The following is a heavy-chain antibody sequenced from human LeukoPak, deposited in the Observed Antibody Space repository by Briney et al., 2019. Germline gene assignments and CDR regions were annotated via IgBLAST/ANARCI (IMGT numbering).Heavy chain of an antibody. V-gene: IGHV3-7*03. J-gene: IGHJ4*02. Sequence: GGSLRLSCAASGFTFSSYWMSRVRQAPGKGLEWVGNIKQDGSKKYYVDSVRGRFTISRDNAKNSLYLQMNSLRAEDTAVYYCARVGDSGYSSGWFDFWGQGTLVTVSS. CDR2: IKQDGSKK. CDR3: ARVGDSGYSSGWFDF. CDR1: GFTFSSYW. D-gene: IGHD6-19*01.